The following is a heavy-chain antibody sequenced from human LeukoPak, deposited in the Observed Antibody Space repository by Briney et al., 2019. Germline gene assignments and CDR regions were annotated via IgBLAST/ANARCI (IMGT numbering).Heavy chain of an antibody. Sequence: ASVKVSCKASGYTFTSYYMHWVRQAPGQGLEWMGKIDPSGGSTRYAQKFQGRVNMTRDISTSTAYMELSRVRVDDTAVYYCANSPNFLRGKIFDYWGREPLFTFS. V-gene: IGHV1-46*01. CDR2: IDPSGGST. CDR3: ANSPNFLRGKIFDY. D-gene: IGHD3-3*01. CDR1: GYTFTSYY. J-gene: IGHJ4*02.